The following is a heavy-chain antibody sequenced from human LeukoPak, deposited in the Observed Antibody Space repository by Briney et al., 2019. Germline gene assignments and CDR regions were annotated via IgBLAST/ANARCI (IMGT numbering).Heavy chain of an antibody. CDR3: AKARNYYDSSGILDY. D-gene: IGHD3-22*01. J-gene: IGHJ4*02. V-gene: IGHV3-30*09. CDR2: ISYDGSNK. CDR1: GFTFTTYA. Sequence: GGSLRLSCAASGFTFTTYAMYWVRQAPGKGLEWVAVISYDGSNKYYADSVKGRFAISRDNSKNTLYLQMDSLRTEDTAVYYCAKARNYYDSSGILDYWGQETLVTVSS.